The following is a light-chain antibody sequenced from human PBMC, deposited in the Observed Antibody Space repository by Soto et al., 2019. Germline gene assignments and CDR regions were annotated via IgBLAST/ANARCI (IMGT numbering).Light chain of an antibody. V-gene: IGKV3-20*01. J-gene: IGKJ5*01. CDR2: GAS. CDR1: QSVRTSD. CDR3: HNYDYSPSRT. Sequence: EIVLTQSPGTLSLSPGERVTLSCRASQSVRTSDLTWYQQKPGQPPRLLIYGASRRATGIPDRFSGSGSGTDSTLTISRLEPEDFAVYYCHNYDYSPSRTFGQGTRLEIK.